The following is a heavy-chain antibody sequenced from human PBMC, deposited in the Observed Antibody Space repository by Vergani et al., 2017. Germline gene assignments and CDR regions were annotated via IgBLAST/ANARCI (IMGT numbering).Heavy chain of an antibody. CDR3: AKASEEYSSSSDALDI. D-gene: IGHD6-6*01. J-gene: IGHJ3*02. CDR1: GFTFSSYA. CDR2: ISGSGGST. V-gene: IGHV3-23*01. Sequence: EVQLLESGGGLVQPGGSLRLSCAASGFTFSSYAMSWVRQAPGKGLEWVSAISGSGGSTYYADSVKGRFTISRDNSKNTLYLQMNSLRAEDTAVYYCAKASEEYSSSSDALDIWGQGTMVTVSS.